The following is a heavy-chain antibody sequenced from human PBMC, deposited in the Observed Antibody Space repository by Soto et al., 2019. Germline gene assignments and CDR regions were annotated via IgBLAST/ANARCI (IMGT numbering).Heavy chain of an antibody. CDR2: IWYDGSNK. J-gene: IGHJ5*02. CDR1: GFTFSSYG. D-gene: IGHD3-22*01. Sequence: GGSLRLSCAASGFTFSSYGMHWVRQAPGKGLEWVAVIWYDGSNKYYADSVKGRFTISRDNSKNTLYLQMNSLRAEDTAVYYCASSEEKYYDSSGYPAWGQGTLVTVSS. V-gene: IGHV3-33*01. CDR3: ASSEEKYYDSSGYPA.